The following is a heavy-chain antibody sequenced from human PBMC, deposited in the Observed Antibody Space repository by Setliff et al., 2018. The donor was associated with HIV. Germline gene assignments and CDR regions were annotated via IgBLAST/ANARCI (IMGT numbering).Heavy chain of an antibody. CDR3: ARVAVATLYTSTWYRDY. D-gene: IGHD6-13*01. CDR1: GYSISSGYF. CDR2: INHGGGST. Sequence: ASETLSLTCVVSGYSISSGYFWGWIRQPPGKGLEWIGNINHGGGSTYYNPSLKSRVTISLDTSKNQFSLKLSSVTAADTAVYYCARVAVATLYTSTWYRDYWGQGTLVTVSS. J-gene: IGHJ4*02. V-gene: IGHV4-38-2*01.